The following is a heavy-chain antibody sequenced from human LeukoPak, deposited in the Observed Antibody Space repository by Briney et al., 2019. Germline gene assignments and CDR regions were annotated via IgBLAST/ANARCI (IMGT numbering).Heavy chain of an antibody. CDR1: GFTFSSYE. V-gene: IGHV3-48*03. CDR2: ISSSGSTI. D-gene: IGHD5-12*01. J-gene: IGHJ4*02. CDR3: ARVDSGYDSDFDY. Sequence: GGSLRLSCAASGFTFSSYEMNWVRQAPGEGLEWVSYISSSGSTIYYADSVKGRFTISRDNAKNSLYLQMNSLRAEDTAVYYCARVDSGYDSDFDYWGQGTLVTVSS.